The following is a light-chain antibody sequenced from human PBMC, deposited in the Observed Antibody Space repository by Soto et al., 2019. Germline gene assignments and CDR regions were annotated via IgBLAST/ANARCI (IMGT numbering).Light chain of an antibody. J-gene: IGKJ4*01. Sequence: EMQLIRSVSFSVVSVSVRINITCRANQSIRSYLNWFQQKPRNAPKLLIYSASNLQSGVPSRFSGSGSSTERTLTYSSRLRNHAATYFCQPSYRTPLSCGGGTKVDIK. CDR3: QPSYRTPLS. V-gene: IGKV1-39*01. CDR2: SAS. CDR1: QSIRSY.